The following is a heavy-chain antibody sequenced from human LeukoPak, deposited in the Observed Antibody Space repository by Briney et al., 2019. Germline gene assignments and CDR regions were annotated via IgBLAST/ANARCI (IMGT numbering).Heavy chain of an antibody. J-gene: IGHJ3*02. CDR1: GFTFSSYA. V-gene: IGHV3-23*01. CDR3: ARDWPSEWQHLPDYDAVDI. D-gene: IGHD6-13*01. CDR2: ISGSGGNT. Sequence: GSRSLSCAASGFTFSSYAMSWVSQPPGKGLNWVSSISGSGGNTFYADSVKGRFTISRDNSKNTLYLQMNSLRAEDTAVYYCARDWPSEWQHLPDYDAVDIWG.